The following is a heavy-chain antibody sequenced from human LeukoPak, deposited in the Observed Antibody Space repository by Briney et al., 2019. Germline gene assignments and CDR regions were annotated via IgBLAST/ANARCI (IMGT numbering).Heavy chain of an antibody. CDR3: ASGWEPGGDAFDI. CDR2: INPNSGGT. J-gene: IGHJ3*02. CDR1: GYTFTSYG. V-gene: IGHV1-2*02. D-gene: IGHD1-26*01. Sequence: GASVKVSCKASGYTFTSYGFSWVRQAPGQGLEWMGWINPNSGGTNYAQKFQGRVTMTRDTSISTAYMELSRLRSDDTAVYYCASGWEPGGDAFDIWGQGTMVTVSS.